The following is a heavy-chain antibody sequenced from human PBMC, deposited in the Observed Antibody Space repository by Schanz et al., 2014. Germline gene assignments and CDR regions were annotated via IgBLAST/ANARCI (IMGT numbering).Heavy chain of an antibody. Sequence: EVQVVESGGGLVQPGGSLRLSCEASGFTLTSYALTWVRQAPGKGLEWVAGISGSGGSTLYADSVQGRFTISRDDSKNMLYLQMNSLRAEDTAVYYCAKVWKDHRIAGRPGWSDGMDVWGQGTTVTVSS. CDR2: ISGSGGST. CDR3: AKVWKDHRIAGRPGWSDGMDV. V-gene: IGHV3-23*04. CDR1: GFTLTSYA. J-gene: IGHJ6*02. D-gene: IGHD6-6*01.